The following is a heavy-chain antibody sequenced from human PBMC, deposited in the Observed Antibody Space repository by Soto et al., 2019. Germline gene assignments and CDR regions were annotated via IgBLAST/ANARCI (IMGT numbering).Heavy chain of an antibody. V-gene: IGHV1-69*13. CDR3: ARARLLDKGAFDI. D-gene: IGHD1-26*01. CDR2: IIPIFGTA. CDR1: GCTFSSYA. J-gene: IGHJ3*02. Sequence: SVKVSCKASGCTFSSYAISWVRQAPGQGLEWMGGIIPIFGTANYAQKFQGRVTITADESTSTAYMELSSLRSEDTAVYYCARARLLDKGAFDIWGQGTMVTVSS.